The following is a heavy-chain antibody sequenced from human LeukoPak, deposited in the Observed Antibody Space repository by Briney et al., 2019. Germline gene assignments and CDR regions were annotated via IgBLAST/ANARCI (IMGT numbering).Heavy chain of an antibody. D-gene: IGHD3-3*01. J-gene: IGHJ4*02. CDR2: ITPIFGTA. CDR3: ARASSYYDFWSGFDY. V-gene: IGHV1-69*13. CDR1: GGTFSSYA. Sequence: SVKVSCKASGGTFSSYAISWVRQAPGQGLEWMGGITPIFGTANYAQKFQGRVTITADESTSTAYMELSSLRSEDTAVYYCARASSYYDFWSGFDYWGQGTPVTVSS.